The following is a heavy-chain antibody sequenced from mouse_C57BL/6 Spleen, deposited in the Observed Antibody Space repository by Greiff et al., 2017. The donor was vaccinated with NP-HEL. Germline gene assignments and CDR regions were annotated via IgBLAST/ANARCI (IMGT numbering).Heavy chain of an antibody. Sequence: DVKLVESGGGLVKPGGSLKLSCAASGFTFSSYTMSWVRQTPEKRLEWVATISGGGGNTYYPDSVKGRFTIYRDNAKITLYLHMSSLRSEVTALYYCARRGGYGGYAMDYWGKGTSVTVSS. CDR1: GFTFSSYT. J-gene: IGHJ4*01. D-gene: IGHD2-2*01. V-gene: IGHV5-9*01. CDR3: ARRGGYGGYAMDY. CDR2: ISGGGGNT.